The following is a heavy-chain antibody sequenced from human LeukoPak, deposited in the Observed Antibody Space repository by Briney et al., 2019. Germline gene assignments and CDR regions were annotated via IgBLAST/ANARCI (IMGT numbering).Heavy chain of an antibody. CDR1: GGSFSGYY. J-gene: IGHJ4*02. CDR2: INHSGST. V-gene: IGHV4-34*01. Sequence: SETLSLTCAVYGGSFSGYYWSWIRQPPGKGLEWIGEINHSGSTNYNPSLKSRVTISVDTSKNQFSLKLSSVTAADTAVYYCARVHSGSYEGVYWGQGTLVTVSS. D-gene: IGHD1-26*01. CDR3: ARVHSGSYEGVY.